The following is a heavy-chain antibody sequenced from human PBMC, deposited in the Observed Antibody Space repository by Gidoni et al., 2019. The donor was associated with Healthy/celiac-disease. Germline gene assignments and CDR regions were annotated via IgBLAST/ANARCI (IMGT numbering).Heavy chain of an antibody. J-gene: IGHJ5*02. D-gene: IGHD2-8*02. Sequence: QLQLQESGPGLVKPSETLSLTCPVSGGSISSSSSYWGWIRQPPGKGVEWIGSIYYSGSTYYNPYLKSRVTISVDTSKNQFSLKLSSVTAADTAVYYCARRWSRDLSSGFDPWGQGTLVTVSS. V-gene: IGHV4-39*01. CDR1: GGSISSSSSY. CDR3: ARRWSRDLSSGFDP. CDR2: IYYSGST.